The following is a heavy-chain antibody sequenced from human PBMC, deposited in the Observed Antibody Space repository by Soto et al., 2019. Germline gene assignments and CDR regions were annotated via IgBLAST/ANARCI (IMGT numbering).Heavy chain of an antibody. CDR1: GGSLSGFF. CDR2: INHSGRT. CDR3: ARGSFYYDNSGYFH. Sequence: SETLSLPCSVHGGSLSGFFWTWTRQSPGKGLEWIGEINHSGRTNLNPSLKSRVTISVDASKRQFSLNLSSVTAADTAVYYCARGSFYYDNSGYFHWGQGTLVTVPS. D-gene: IGHD3-22*01. V-gene: IGHV4-34*01. J-gene: IGHJ4*02.